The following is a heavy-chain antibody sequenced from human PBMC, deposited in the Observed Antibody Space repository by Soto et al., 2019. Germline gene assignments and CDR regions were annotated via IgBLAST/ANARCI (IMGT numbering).Heavy chain of an antibody. Sequence: GGSLRLSCAASGFTFSSYGMHWVRQAPGKGLEWVAVISYDGSNKYYADTVKGRFTISRDNSKNTLYLQMNSLRAEDTTVYYCARAVGGYSNFYYYYYYMDVWGKGTTVTVSS. V-gene: IGHV3-30*03. CDR2: ISYDGSNK. D-gene: IGHD3-22*01. J-gene: IGHJ6*03. CDR1: GFTFSSYG. CDR3: ARAVGGYSNFYYYYYYMDV.